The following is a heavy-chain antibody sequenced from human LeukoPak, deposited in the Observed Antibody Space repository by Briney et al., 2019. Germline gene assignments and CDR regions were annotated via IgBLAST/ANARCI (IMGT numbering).Heavy chain of an antibody. V-gene: IGHV4-34*01. CDR3: ARLWPIRSVRGVL. CDR2: INHSGST. CDR1: GGSFSGYY. D-gene: IGHD3-10*01. J-gene: IGHJ4*02. Sequence: SETLSLTCAVYGGSFSGYYWSWIRQPPGKGLEWIGEINHSGSTNYNPFLKSRVTISVDTSKNQFSLKLSSVTAADTAVYYCARLWPIRSVRGVLWGQGTLVTVSS.